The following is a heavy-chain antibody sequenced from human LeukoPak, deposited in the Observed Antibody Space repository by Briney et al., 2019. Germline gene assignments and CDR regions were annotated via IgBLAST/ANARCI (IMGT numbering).Heavy chain of an antibody. CDR3: ARDEEDWYFQH. Sequence: EGSLRLSCAASGFTFSSYAMHWVRQAPGKGLEWVAVISYDGSNKYYADSVKGRFTISRDNSKNTLYLQMNSLRAEDTAVYYCARDEEDWYFQHWGQGTLVTVSS. CDR2: ISYDGSNK. V-gene: IGHV3-30*04. D-gene: IGHD2-15*01. CDR1: GFTFSSYA. J-gene: IGHJ1*01.